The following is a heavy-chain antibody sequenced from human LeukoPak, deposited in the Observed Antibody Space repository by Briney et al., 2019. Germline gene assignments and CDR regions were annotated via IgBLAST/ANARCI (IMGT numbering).Heavy chain of an antibody. CDR1: GYTFTGYY. CDR2: INPDNGNT. V-gene: IGHV1-3*03. J-gene: IGHJ4*02. CDR3: TLYNY. Sequence: ASGKVSCKASGYTFTGYYMHWVRQAPGQRLEWMGCINPDNGNTKYSQEFQGRVTITRDTSASTAYMELSSLRSEDMAVYYCTLYNYWGQGTLVTVSS. D-gene: IGHD2-2*02.